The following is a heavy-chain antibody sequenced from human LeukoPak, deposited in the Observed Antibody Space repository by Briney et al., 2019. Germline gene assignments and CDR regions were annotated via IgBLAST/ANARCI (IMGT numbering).Heavy chain of an antibody. CDR2: ISNSGGST. D-gene: IGHD6-6*01. J-gene: IGHJ4*02. CDR1: GFTFSSYA. V-gene: IGHV3-23*01. CDR3: AKETSSSFDY. Sequence: GGSLRLSCAASGFTFSSYAMNWVRQAPGKGLEWVSGISNSGGSTYYADSVKGRFTISRNNSKNTLYLQMNSLRAEDTAVYYCAKETSSSFDYWGQGTLVTVSS.